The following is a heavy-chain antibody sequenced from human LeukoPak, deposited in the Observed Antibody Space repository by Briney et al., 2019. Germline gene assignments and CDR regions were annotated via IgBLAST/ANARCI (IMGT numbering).Heavy chain of an antibody. CDR1: GFTFSSYS. Sequence: PGGSLRLSCAASGFTFSSYSMNWVRQAPGKGLEWVSSISSSSSYIYYADSVKGRFTISRDNAKNSLYLQMNSLRAEDTAVYYCARDSSSGVRGYSYGYNYYYYYMDVWGKGTTVTVSS. D-gene: IGHD5-18*01. V-gene: IGHV3-21*01. CDR3: ARDSSSGVRGYSYGYNYYYYYMDV. CDR2: ISSSSSYI. J-gene: IGHJ6*03.